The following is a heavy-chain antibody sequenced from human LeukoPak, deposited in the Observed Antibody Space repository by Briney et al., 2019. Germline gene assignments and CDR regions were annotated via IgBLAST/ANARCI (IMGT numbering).Heavy chain of an antibody. CDR2: ISWNGGST. CDR1: GFTFDDYG. J-gene: IGHJ6*03. CDR3: ARYRRGLGYMDV. V-gene: IGHV3-20*04. D-gene: IGHD3-16*02. Sequence: GGSLRLSCAASGFTFDDYGMSWVRQAPGKGLEWVSGISWNGGSTGYADSVKGRFTISRDNAKNSLHLQMNSLRAEDAALYYCARYRRGLGYMDVWGKGTTVTVSS.